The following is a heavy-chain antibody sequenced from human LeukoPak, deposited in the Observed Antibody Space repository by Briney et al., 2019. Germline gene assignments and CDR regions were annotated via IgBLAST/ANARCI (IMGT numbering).Heavy chain of an antibody. CDR3: ARVYYYDSSGSGEVFDP. CDR2: IYYSGST. CDR1: GGSIRSYY. J-gene: IGHJ5*02. Sequence: SETLSLTCSVSGGSIRSYYWSWIRQPPGKGLEWIGYIYYSGSTNYNPSLKSRVTISVDTSKNQFSLKPSSVTAADTAVYYCARVYYYDSSGSGEVFDPWGQGTLVTVSS. D-gene: IGHD3-22*01. V-gene: IGHV4-59*01.